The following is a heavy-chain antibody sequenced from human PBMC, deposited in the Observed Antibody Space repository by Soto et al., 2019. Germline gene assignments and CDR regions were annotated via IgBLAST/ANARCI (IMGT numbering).Heavy chain of an antibody. J-gene: IGHJ6*02. Sequence: QVQLVQSGAEVKKPGASVKVSCKASGYTFTSYGFSWVRQAPGQGLEWMGWINGYTGNTHYAQKFQGRVTMTTDTSTSTAYMELWTLISDDTAVYYWARSWVTGKGGMDVWGQGTTVTVSS. D-gene: IGHD3-16*01. V-gene: IGHV1-18*01. CDR3: ARSWVTGKGGMDV. CDR2: INGYTGNT. CDR1: GYTFTSYG.